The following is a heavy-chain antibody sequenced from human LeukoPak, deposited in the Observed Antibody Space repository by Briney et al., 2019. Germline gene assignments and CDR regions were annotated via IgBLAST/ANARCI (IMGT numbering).Heavy chain of an antibody. CDR3: ARNPVAGMSWYFDL. V-gene: IGHV3-21*01. Sequence: GGSLRLSCVGSGFTFSRHTMNWVRQAPGKGLEWVSSLSKSSEYVKYVDSVEGRFSMSREDARTSVYLQMHNLRAEDTAVYYCARNPVAGMSWYFDLWGRGTRVTVSS. J-gene: IGHJ2*01. CDR1: GFTFSRHT. CDR2: LSKSSEYV. D-gene: IGHD6-19*01.